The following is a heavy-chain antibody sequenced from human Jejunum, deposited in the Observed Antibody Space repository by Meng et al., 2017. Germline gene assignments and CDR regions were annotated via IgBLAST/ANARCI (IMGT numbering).Heavy chain of an antibody. CDR3: VWIPYSSYGMEV. CDR1: GFNFNDAW. D-gene: IGHD5-18*01. J-gene: IGHJ6*02. Sequence: GESLKISCAATGFNFNDAWMSWVRQAPGKGLEWIGRITSKGSGGTIDYAAPVKGRFTISRDDSKTTLYLQLNSLKIEDTAIYYCVWIPYSSYGMEVWGQGTTVTGAS. CDR2: ITSKGSGGTI. V-gene: IGHV3-15*01.